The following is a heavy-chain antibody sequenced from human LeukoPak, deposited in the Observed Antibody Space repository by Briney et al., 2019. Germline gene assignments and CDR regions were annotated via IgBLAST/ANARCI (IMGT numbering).Heavy chain of an antibody. CDR3: ACYSNIAVVDELPAAIGGNWFDP. Sequence: SETLSLTCAVYGGSFSGYYWSWIRQPPGKGLEWIGEINHSGSTNYNPSLKSRVTISVDTSKNQFSLKLSFVTAADTAVYYCACYSNIAVVDELPAAIGGNWFDPWGQGTLVTVSS. CDR2: INHSGST. D-gene: IGHD2-2*02. CDR1: GGSFSGYY. V-gene: IGHV4-34*01. J-gene: IGHJ5*02.